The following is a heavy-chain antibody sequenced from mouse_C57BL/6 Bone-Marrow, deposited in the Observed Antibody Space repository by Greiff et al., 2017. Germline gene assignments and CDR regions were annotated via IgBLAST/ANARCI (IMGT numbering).Heavy chain of an antibody. J-gene: IGHJ4*01. CDR1: GFTFSDYY. D-gene: IGHD4-1*01. V-gene: IGHV5-12*01. Sequence: EVKVVESGGGLVQPGGSLKLSCAASGFTFSDYYMYWVRQTPEKRLEWVAYISNGGGSTYYPDTVKGRFTISRDNAKNTLYLQMSRLKSEDTAMYYCASSGTSRYAMDYWGQGTSVTVSS. CDR3: ASSGTSRYAMDY. CDR2: ISNGGGST.